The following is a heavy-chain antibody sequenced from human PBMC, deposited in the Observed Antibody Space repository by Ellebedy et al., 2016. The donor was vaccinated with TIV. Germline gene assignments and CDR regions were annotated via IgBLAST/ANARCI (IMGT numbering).Heavy chain of an antibody. Sequence: GESLKISCEASGFAFSGLGMNWVRQAPGRGLQWVSSVSVSGDITYYADSVKGRFTISRDNSRRTIYLQMDSLRADDTAVYYCAKGDNTWEYYFDFWGQGTLVTVSS. CDR3: AKGDNTWEYYFDF. CDR1: GFAFSGLG. V-gene: IGHV3-23*01. CDR2: VSVSGDIT. D-gene: IGHD2/OR15-2a*01. J-gene: IGHJ4*02.